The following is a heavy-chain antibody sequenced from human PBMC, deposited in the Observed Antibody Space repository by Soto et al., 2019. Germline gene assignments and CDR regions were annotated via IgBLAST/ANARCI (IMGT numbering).Heavy chain of an antibody. CDR3: ARRTWGMDV. CDR1: SGSIDTTNW. J-gene: IGHJ6*02. CDR2: SFHSGNT. D-gene: IGHD2-8*01. Sequence: QVQLQESGPGLVKPSGTLSLTCAVSSGSIDTTNWWSWVRQPPGKGLEWLGESFHSGNTYYNPSLSSRVTISVDTSKNQFSLNLRSGTAADTAVYYCARRTWGMDVWGQGTTVTVSS. V-gene: IGHV4-4*02.